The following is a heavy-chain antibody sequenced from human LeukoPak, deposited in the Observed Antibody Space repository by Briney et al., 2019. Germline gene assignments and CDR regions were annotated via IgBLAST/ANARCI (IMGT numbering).Heavy chain of an antibody. CDR2: IWYDGSNK. CDR1: GFTFSSYG. D-gene: IGHD3-10*01. Sequence: GGSLRLSCAASGFTFSSYGMHWVRQAPGKGLEWVAVIWYDGSNKYYADSVKGRFTISRDNSKNTLYLQMNSLRAEDTAVYYCAKGGLWFGELSYFDYWGQGTLVTVSS. J-gene: IGHJ4*02. V-gene: IGHV3-30*02. CDR3: AKGGLWFGELSYFDY.